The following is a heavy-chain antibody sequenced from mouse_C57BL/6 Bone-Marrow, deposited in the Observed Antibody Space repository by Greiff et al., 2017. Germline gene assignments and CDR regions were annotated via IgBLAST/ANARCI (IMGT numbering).Heavy chain of an antibody. D-gene: IGHD2-2*01. V-gene: IGHV1-39*01. Sequence: VQLKQSGPELVKPGASVKISCKASGYSFTDYNMNWVKQSNGKSLEWIGVINPNYGTTSYNQKFKGKAALTVDQSSSTAYMQLNSLTSEDSAVYYCASSYGYSYAMDYWGQGTSVTVSS. CDR1: GYSFTDYN. CDR2: INPNYGTT. CDR3: ASSYGYSYAMDY. J-gene: IGHJ4*01.